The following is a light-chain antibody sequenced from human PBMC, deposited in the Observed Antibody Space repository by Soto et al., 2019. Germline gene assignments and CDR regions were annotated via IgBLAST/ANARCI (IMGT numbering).Light chain of an antibody. CDR1: QSVSTN. Sequence: EIVMTQSPATLSVSPGERATLSCRASQSVSTNLVWYQQKPGQAPRLLIYGASTRATGIPARFSGSGSGTEFTLTISSLQSEDFAVYYCQQYNNWPPLTVGGGTKVEIK. J-gene: IGKJ4*01. CDR3: QQYNNWPPLT. CDR2: GAS. V-gene: IGKV3-15*01.